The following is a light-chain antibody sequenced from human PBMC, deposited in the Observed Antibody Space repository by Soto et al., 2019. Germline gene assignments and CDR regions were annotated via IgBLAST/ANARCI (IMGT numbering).Light chain of an antibody. CDR1: H. Sequence: IVLTQSPGTLSLSPGERATLYCSASHIAWYQQNPGQTPSLVIYGASNRATGIPDRFSGSGSGTDFTLTISRLDPEDFAVYYCQYYGSSPRTFGQGTKVDIK. J-gene: IGKJ1*01. V-gene: IGKV3-20*01. CDR3: QYYGSSPRT. CDR2: GAS.